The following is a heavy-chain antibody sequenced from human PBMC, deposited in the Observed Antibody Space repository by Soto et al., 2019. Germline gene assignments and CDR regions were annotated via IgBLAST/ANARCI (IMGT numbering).Heavy chain of an antibody. CDR2: IKQDGAEK. J-gene: IGHJ3*01. Sequence: EVQLVESGGGLVQPGGSLRLSCAASGFTFSNYWMNWVRQAPGKGLEWVANIKQDGAEKYYVDSVKGRFTISRDNAKISAYLAWGSLSAEDTAVYYCARDQLDAWGGWDPVDLWGHGTMVLVSP. CDR3: ARDQLDAWGGWDPVDL. CDR1: GFTFSNYW. D-gene: IGHD3-16*01. V-gene: IGHV3-7*01.